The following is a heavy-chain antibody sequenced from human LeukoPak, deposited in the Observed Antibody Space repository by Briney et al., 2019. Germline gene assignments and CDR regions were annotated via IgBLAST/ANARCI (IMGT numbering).Heavy chain of an antibody. V-gene: IGHV3-30*03. CDR1: GFTFSTYG. J-gene: IGHJ4*02. CDR2: ISHDGNNK. D-gene: IGHD7-27*01. CDR3: ARDWGNWGYGWYFDH. Sequence: PGGSLRLSCAASGFTFSTYGMHWVRQAPGKGLEWVAVISHDGNNKYYVDSVKGRFTISRDNSKNTLYLQMNSLRAEGTAVYYCARDWGNWGYGWYFDHWGQGTLVTVSS.